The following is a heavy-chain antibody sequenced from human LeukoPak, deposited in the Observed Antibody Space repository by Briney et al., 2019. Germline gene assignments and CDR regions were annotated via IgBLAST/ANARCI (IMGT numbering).Heavy chain of an antibody. J-gene: IGHJ3*02. CDR1: RFTFSSYG. CDR2: ISYDGSNK. V-gene: IGHV3-30*03. Sequence: GGSLRLSCAASRFTFSSYGIHWVRQAPGKGLEWVAVISYDGSNKYYADSVKGRFTISRDNSKNTLYLQMNSLRAEDTAVYYCARFSLTDAFDIWGQGTMVTVSS. CDR3: ARFSLTDAFDI. D-gene: IGHD3-3*02.